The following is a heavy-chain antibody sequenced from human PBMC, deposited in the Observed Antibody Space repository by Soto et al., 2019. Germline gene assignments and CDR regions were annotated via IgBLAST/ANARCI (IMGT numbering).Heavy chain of an antibody. D-gene: IGHD2-15*01. CDR1: GVSFNSYD. J-gene: IGHJ5*02. V-gene: IGHV3-30*03. Sequence: PGGSLRLSCEASGVSFNSYDMHWVRQAPGKGPAWVAIISFDGSNTYYSVSVRGRLTISRDNSKDTLYLQMHSLRSEDTAIYYWARSSRYCSGGDCHAWGQGTQVTVSS. CDR3: ARSSRYCSGGDCHA. CDR2: ISFDGSNT.